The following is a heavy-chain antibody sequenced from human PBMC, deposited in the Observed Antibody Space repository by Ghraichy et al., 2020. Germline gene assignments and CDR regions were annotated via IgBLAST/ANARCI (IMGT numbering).Heavy chain of an antibody. V-gene: IGHV4-4*02. Sequence: SETLSLTCAVSGASISSSNWWSWVRPPPGKGLEWIGEIYHSGSTNYNPSLKSRVTMSVDKSRNQFSMNLTSLTAADTAVYYCTRDNDLAFDIWGQGTMVTVSS. CDR1: GASISSSNW. D-gene: IGHD3-3*01. J-gene: IGHJ3*02. CDR3: TRDNDLAFDI. CDR2: IYHSGST.